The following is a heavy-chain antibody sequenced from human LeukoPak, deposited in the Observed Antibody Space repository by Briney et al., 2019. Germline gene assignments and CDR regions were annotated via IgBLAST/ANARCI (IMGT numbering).Heavy chain of an antibody. D-gene: IGHD3-10*02. J-gene: IGHJ4*02. CDR1: GGSFSGYY. Sequence: SETLSLTCAVYGGSFSGYYWSWIRQPPGKGLEWLGEINHSGSTNYNPSLKSRVTISVDTSKNQFSLKLSSVTAADTAVYYCARAVPFDYWGQGTLVTVSS. V-gene: IGHV4-34*01. CDR2: INHSGST. CDR3: ARAVPFDY.